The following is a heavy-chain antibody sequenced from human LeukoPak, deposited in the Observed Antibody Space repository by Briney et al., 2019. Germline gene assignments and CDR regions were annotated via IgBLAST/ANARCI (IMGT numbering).Heavy chain of an antibody. D-gene: IGHD6-13*01. J-gene: IGHJ6*02. CDR1: GYTFTSYA. CDR3: ARDTYSSSWYWYGLDV. CDR2: INTNTGNP. Sequence: ASVKVSCTASGYTFTSYAMNWVRLAPRQGLEWMGWINTNTGNPTYAQGFTGRFVFSLDTSVSTAYLQISSLKAEDTAVYYCARDTYSSSWYWYGLDVWGQGTTVTVSS. V-gene: IGHV7-4-1*02.